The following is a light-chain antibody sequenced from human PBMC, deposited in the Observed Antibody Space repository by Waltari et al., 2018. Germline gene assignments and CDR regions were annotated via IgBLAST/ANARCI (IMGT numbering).Light chain of an antibody. J-gene: IGKJ1*01. CDR3: QMYVRLPVT. Sequence: EIVLTQSPGTLSLSPGERATLSCRASQSVGRYLAWYKQQHGQAPRLLIHDASTRATGSPDRFSGGGSGTDVSLTISRLEPEDFAVYYCQMYVRLPVTFGQGTKVEI. V-gene: IGKV3-20*01. CDR2: DAS. CDR1: QSVGRY.